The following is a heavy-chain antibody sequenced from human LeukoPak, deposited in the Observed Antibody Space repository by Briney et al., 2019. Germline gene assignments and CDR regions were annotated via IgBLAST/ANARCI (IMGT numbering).Heavy chain of an antibody. CDR1: AFTFSSYS. V-gene: IGHV3-48*01. Sequence: GSLRLACAASAFTFSSYSMNWVRQAPGKGLEWVSYISSSSSTIYYADSVKGRFTISRDNAKNSLYLQMNSLRAEDTAVYYCARGDYSNYPWNYWGQGTLVTVSS. CDR3: ARGDYSNYPWNY. J-gene: IGHJ4*02. CDR2: ISSSSSTI. D-gene: IGHD4-11*01.